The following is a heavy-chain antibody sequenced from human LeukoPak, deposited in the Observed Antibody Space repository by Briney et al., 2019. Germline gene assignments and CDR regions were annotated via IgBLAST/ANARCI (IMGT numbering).Heavy chain of an antibody. CDR3: ARDLDGGTPPAFDY. D-gene: IGHD3-16*01. J-gene: IGHJ4*02. V-gene: IGHV4-4*07. Sequence: SETLSLTCTVSGGSISGYYWSWIRQPAGKGLEWIGRIYTSGSTNYNPSLKSRVTMSVDTSKNQFSLKLSSVTAADTAVYYCARDLDGGTPPAFDYWGQGTLVTVSS. CDR2: IYTSGST. CDR1: GGSISGYY.